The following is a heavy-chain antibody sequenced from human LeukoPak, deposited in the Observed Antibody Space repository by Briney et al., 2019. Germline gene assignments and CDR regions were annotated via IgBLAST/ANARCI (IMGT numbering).Heavy chain of an antibody. J-gene: IGHJ4*02. V-gene: IGHV3-9*03. Sequence: AGGSLRLSCAASGFTFSNYAMNWVRQAPGKGLEWVSGISWNSGSIGYADSVKGRFTISRDNAKNSLYLQMNSLRAEDMALYYCAKGPSSSSYFDYFDYWGQGTLVTVSS. CDR2: ISWNSGSI. CDR3: AKGPSSSSYFDYFDY. CDR1: GFTFSNYA. D-gene: IGHD6-6*01.